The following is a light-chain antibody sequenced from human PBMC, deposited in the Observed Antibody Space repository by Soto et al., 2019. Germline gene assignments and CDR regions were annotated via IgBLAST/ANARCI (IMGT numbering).Light chain of an antibody. J-gene: IGLJ1*01. CDR3: CSYAGSYTYV. V-gene: IGLV2-11*01. Sequence: QSALTQPRSVSGSPGQSVTISCIGTSSDVGGYNYVSWYQQHPGKAPKFMIYDVSKRPSGVPDRFSGSKSGNTASLTISGLQAEDEADYYCCSYAGSYTYVFGTGTKLTVL. CDR1: SSDVGGYNY. CDR2: DVS.